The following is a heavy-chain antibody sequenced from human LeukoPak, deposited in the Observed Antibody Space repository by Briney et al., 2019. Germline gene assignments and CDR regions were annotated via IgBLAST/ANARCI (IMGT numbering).Heavy chain of an antibody. Sequence: SVKVSCKASGGTFSSYAISWVRQAPGQGLEWMGRIIPILGIANYAQKFQGRVTITADKSTSTAYMEPSSLRSEDTAVYYCARDRTNGVLFDYWGQGTLVTVSS. V-gene: IGHV1-69*04. CDR2: IIPILGIA. D-gene: IGHD2-8*01. J-gene: IGHJ4*02. CDR3: ARDRTNGVLFDY. CDR1: GGTFSSYA.